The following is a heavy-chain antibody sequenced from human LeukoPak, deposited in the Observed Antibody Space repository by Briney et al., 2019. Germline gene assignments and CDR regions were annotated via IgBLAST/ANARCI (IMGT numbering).Heavy chain of an antibody. Sequence: GESLKISCKGSGYTFTSYWIAWVRQMPGKGPEWMAIIYPGDSHTKYSPSFQGQVTISADKSISTAYLQWSSLKASDTAIYYCARQDDYGDYVWFGPWGQGTLVTVSS. CDR3: ARQDDYGDYVWFGP. CDR2: IYPGDSHT. D-gene: IGHD4-17*01. V-gene: IGHV5-51*01. J-gene: IGHJ5*02. CDR1: GYTFTSYW.